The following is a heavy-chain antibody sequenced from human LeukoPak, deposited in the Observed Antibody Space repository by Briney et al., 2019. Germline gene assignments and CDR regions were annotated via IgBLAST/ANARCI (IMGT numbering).Heavy chain of an antibody. Sequence: GPSVSLSCEASGYTFTSYDLNWVRQARGQGLEWVTGMNHNSSNTDYAQKLQGRVTITRDTSISTAYMELSSLRSEDTAVYYCARERGSPHGGQDSDYWGQGTLVTVPS. V-gene: IGHV1-8*03. CDR1: GYTFTSYD. CDR2: MNHNSSNT. CDR3: ARERGSPHGGQDSDY. D-gene: IGHD3-10*01. J-gene: IGHJ4*02.